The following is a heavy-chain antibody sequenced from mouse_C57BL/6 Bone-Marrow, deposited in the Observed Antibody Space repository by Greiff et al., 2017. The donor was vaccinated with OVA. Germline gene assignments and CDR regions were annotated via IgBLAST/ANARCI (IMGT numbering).Heavy chain of an antibody. CDR3: AIHYGNYPYYAMDY. CDR2: INSDGGST. D-gene: IGHD2-1*01. Sequence: EVQLVESGGGLVQPGESLKLSCESNEYEFPSHDMSWVRKTPEKRLELVAAINSDGGSTYYPDTMERRFILSRDNTKKTLYLQMSSLRSEYTALYYCAIHYGNYPYYAMDYWGQGTSVTVSS. J-gene: IGHJ4*01. CDR1: EYEFPSHD. V-gene: IGHV5-2*01.